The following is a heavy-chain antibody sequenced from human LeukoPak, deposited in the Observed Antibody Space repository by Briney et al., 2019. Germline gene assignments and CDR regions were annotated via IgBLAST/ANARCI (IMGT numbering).Heavy chain of an antibody. Sequence: GGSLRLSCVASGFAFSNTWMSWVRQAPGKGLEWVAVILNDGTSAHYADSVRGRFTTSRDNSKNTLYLEVNSLRAEDTAVYYCARDSLAGDNSLDYWGRGTLVTVSS. CDR2: ILNDGTSA. CDR1: GFAFSNTW. J-gene: IGHJ4*02. V-gene: IGHV3-30*03. D-gene: IGHD7-27*01. CDR3: ARDSLAGDNSLDY.